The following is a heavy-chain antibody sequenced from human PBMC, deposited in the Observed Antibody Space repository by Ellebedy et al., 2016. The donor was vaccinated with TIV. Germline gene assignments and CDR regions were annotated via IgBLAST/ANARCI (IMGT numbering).Heavy chain of an antibody. D-gene: IGHD6-19*01. CDR2: ISYHGSDK. J-gene: IGHJ2*01. Sequence: PGGSLRLSCAASGFNLNSYALNWVRQAPGKGLGWVSLISYHGSDKYYADSVKGRFPISRDNSKNTLVLQMNSLRADDTAVYYCAIAGSSGWEAYFDLWGRGTLVTVSS. CDR1: GFNLNSYA. CDR3: AIAGSSGWEAYFDL. V-gene: IGHV3-30*04.